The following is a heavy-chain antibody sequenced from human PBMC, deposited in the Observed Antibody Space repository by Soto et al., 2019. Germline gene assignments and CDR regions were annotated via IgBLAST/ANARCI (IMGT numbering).Heavy chain of an antibody. D-gene: IGHD2-15*01. J-gene: IGHJ6*02. CDR2: IAHDGSNA. Sequence: QVQLVESGGGVVQPVGSLRLSCAASGFTFRNHAMHWVRQAPGKGLECLAVIAHDGSNAFYRDSVKGRFTVSRDNSKNTLYLYMNRLRSEDTGVYYCARGDREDILVVVGARPGEYGTDIWGQGTTVIVSS. CDR3: ARGDREDILVVVGARPGEYGTDI. V-gene: IGHV3-30-3*01. CDR1: GFTFRNHA.